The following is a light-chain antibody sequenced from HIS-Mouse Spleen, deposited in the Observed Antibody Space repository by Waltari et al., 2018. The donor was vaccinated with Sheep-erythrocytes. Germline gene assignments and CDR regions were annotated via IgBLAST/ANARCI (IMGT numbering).Light chain of an antibody. Sequence: QSALTQPRSVSGSPGQSLTISCTGTSSDGGGYNYVSWYQQHPGKAPKLMIYDVSKRPSGVPDRFSGSKSGNTASLTISGLQAEDEADYYCCSYAGSYNHVFATGTKVTVL. CDR1: SSDGGGYNY. V-gene: IGLV2-11*01. CDR2: DVS. J-gene: IGLJ1*01. CDR3: CSYAGSYNHV.